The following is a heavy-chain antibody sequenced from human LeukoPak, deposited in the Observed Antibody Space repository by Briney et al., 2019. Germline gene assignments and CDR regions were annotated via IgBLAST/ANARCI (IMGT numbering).Heavy chain of an antibody. CDR3: ARLHENIGSSWYGGY. J-gene: IGHJ4*02. CDR1: GGTFSSYA. D-gene: IGHD6-13*01. V-gene: IGHV1-69*10. Sequence: SVKVSCKASGGTFSSYAISWVRQAPGQGLEWMGGIIPILGTANYAQKFQGRVTITADKSTSTAYMELSSLRSEDTAVYYCARLHENIGSSWYGGYWGQGTLVTVSS. CDR2: IIPILGTA.